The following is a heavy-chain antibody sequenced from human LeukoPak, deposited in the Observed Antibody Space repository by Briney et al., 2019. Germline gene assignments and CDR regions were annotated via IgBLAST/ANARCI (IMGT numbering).Heavy chain of an antibody. CDR3: AREGSLCYVAARPIPPSDY. V-gene: IGHV1-2*02. D-gene: IGHD6-6*01. Sequence: GASVKVSCKASGYTFTGYYMHWVRQAPGQGLEWMGWINPNSGGTNYAQKFQGRVTMTRDTSISTAYMELSRLRSDDTAVYYCAREGSLCYVAARPIPPSDYWGQGTLVTVSS. J-gene: IGHJ4*02. CDR1: GYTFTGYY. CDR2: INPNSGGT.